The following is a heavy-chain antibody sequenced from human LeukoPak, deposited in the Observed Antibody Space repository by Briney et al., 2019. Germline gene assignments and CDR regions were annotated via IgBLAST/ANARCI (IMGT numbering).Heavy chain of an antibody. V-gene: IGHV4-31*03. D-gene: IGHD5-24*01. J-gene: IGHJ5*02. Sequence: SQTLSLTCTVSGGSISSGSYYWSWIRQHPGKGLEWIGYIYYSGSTYNNPSLKSRVTISLDTSKNQFSLKLNSVTAADTAVYYCARVREAENWFDPWGQGTLVTASS. CDR2: IYYSGST. CDR3: ARVREAENWFDP. CDR1: GGSISSGSYY.